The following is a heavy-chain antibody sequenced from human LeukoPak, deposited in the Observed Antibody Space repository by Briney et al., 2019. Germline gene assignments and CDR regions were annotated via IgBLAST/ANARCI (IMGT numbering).Heavy chain of an antibody. Sequence: ASVKVSCKVSGYTLAELSMHWVRQAPGKGLEWMGGFDPEDGETIYAQKFQGRVTMTEDTSTDTAYMELSSLRSEDTAVYYCAIPGGSSRDFDYWGQGTLVTVSS. CDR3: AIPGGSSRDFDY. V-gene: IGHV1-24*01. J-gene: IGHJ4*02. D-gene: IGHD6-13*01. CDR1: GYTLAELS. CDR2: FDPEDGET.